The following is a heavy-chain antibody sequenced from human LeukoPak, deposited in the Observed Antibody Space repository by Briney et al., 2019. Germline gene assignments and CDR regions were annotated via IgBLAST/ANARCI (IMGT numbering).Heavy chain of an antibody. CDR2: ISGYNGHT. J-gene: IGHJ4*02. V-gene: IGHV1-18*01. Sequence: GASVKVSCKASGYTFTNYGISWVRQAPGQGLEWMGWISGYNGHTNYAQKLQGRVTMTTDTSTSTAYMELRSLRSDDTAVYYCARGSTARYYYDSSGYCRGAFDYWGQGTLVTVSS. CDR3: ARGSTARYYYDSSGYCRGAFDY. D-gene: IGHD3-22*01. CDR1: GYTFTNYG.